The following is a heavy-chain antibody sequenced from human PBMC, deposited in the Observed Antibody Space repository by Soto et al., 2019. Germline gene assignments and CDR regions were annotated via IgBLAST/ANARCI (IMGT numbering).Heavy chain of an antibody. CDR2: IYTSGST. Sequence: SETLSLTCTVSGGSISSYYWSWIRQPAGKGLEWIGRIYTSGSTNYNPSLKSRVTMSVDTSKNQFSLKLSSVTAADTAVYYCARDFSGIAAARISYYYYGMDVWGQGTTVTVSS. CDR3: ARDFSGIAAARISYYYYGMDV. V-gene: IGHV4-4*07. J-gene: IGHJ6*02. CDR1: GGSISSYY. D-gene: IGHD6-13*01.